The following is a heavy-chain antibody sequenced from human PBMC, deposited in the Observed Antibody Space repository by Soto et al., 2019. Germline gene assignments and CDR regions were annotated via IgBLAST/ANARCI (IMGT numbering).Heavy chain of an antibody. J-gene: IGHJ4*02. CDR2: IYYTGSA. V-gene: IGHV4-61*01. CDR1: GDSVNSASYY. Sequence: QVQLQESGPGLVKPSETLSLACNVSGDSVNSASYYWTWIRQPPGKGLEWLGYIYYTGSAKYKPSLESPVTISADTSKNQFFLTLTSVTAADSAVYYCAAGAGYRHGYVFFNWGQGIRVTVSS. D-gene: IGHD5-18*01. CDR3: AAGAGYRHGYVFFN.